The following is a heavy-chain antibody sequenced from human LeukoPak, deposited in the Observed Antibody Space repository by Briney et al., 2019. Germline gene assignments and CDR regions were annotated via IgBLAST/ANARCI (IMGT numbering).Heavy chain of an antibody. CDR2: IIPMINTP. Sequence: SVKVSCKASGGTFRSYAINWVRQAPGKGLEWMGGIIPMINTPKYGQRFQGRVTITADDSSSSGYMEVSSLRSEDTAVYFCAIFQGTYGDNDNDFWGQGTLVTVSS. CDR3: AIFQGTYGDNDNDF. J-gene: IGHJ4*02. V-gene: IGHV1-69*19. CDR1: GGTFRSYA. D-gene: IGHD4-17*01.